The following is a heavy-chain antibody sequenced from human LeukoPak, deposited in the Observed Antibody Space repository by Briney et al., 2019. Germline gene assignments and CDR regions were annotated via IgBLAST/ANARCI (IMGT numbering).Heavy chain of an antibody. Sequence: GASVKVSCKASGYTFTGYYMHWVRQAPGQGLEWMGWINPNSGGTNYAQKFQGRVTMTRDTSISTAYMELSRLRSDDTAVYYCARGPLRFLEWLLAFDYWRQGTLVTVSS. V-gene: IGHV1-2*02. CDR2: INPNSGGT. D-gene: IGHD3-3*01. CDR1: GYTFTGYY. J-gene: IGHJ4*02. CDR3: ARGPLRFLEWLLAFDY.